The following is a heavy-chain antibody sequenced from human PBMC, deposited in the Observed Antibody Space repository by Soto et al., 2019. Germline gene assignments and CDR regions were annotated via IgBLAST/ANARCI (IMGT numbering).Heavy chain of an antibody. CDR2: ISGSGGST. Sequence: GESLKISCAASGFTFSSYAMSWVRQAPGKGLEWVSAISGSGGSTYYADSVKGRFTISRDNSKNTLYLQMNSLRAEDTAVYYCAKVRGSIVVVVAAMYFDYWGQGTLVTVSS. V-gene: IGHV3-23*01. CDR3: AKVRGSIVVVVAAMYFDY. CDR1: GFTFSSYA. D-gene: IGHD2-15*01. J-gene: IGHJ4*02.